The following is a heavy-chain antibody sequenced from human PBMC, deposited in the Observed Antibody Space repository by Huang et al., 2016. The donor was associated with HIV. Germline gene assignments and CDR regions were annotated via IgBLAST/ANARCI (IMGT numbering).Heavy chain of an antibody. V-gene: IGHV5-51*01. J-gene: IGHJ6*02. D-gene: IGHD3-10*02. Sequence: EVQLVQSGAEVRKPGESLTISCKASGDTLSDNWIGWVRQMPGRGLEWMGVIDPSDSCAVYSPTFQGRVTISVDKSIATAYLHWGTLQASDTAMYYCARRPVHGVINFYYYAMDVWGQGTPVTVSS. CDR3: ARRPVHGVINFYYYAMDV. CDR1: GDTLSDNW. CDR2: IDPSDSCA.